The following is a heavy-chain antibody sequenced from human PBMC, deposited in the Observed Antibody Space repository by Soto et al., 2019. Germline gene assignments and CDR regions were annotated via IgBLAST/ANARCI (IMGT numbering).Heavy chain of an antibody. V-gene: IGHV4-30-4*01. CDR2: IYYSGST. Sequence: SETLSITCTFSVGSISIGDYSWSWIRQPPGKGLEWIGYIYYSGSTYYNPSLKSRVTISVDTSKNQFSLKLSSVTAADTAVYYCARVRSSSWPDNWFDPWGQGTMVTVSS. CDR1: VGSISIGDYS. D-gene: IGHD6-13*01. CDR3: ARVRSSSWPDNWFDP. J-gene: IGHJ5*02.